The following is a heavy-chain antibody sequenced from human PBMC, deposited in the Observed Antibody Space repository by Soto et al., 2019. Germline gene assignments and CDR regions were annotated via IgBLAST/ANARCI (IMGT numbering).Heavy chain of an antibody. J-gene: IGHJ4*02. CDR2: IIPIHGTT. CDR1: GGSLTSYP. Sequence: QMEQSGAEVRKPGSSVKVSCKPSGGSLTSYPMAWVRQSPGQGFEWMGGIIPIHGTTEYAQKFQGRVTITADESTNRATLELTGLTSEDTAVYYCARGGGLVSWGQGTLVNVSS. CDR3: ARGGGLVS. V-gene: IGHV1-69*01. D-gene: IGHD3-10*01.